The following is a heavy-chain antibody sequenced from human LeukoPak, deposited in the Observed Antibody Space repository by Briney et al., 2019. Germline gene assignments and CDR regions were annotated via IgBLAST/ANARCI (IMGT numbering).Heavy chain of an antibody. CDR1: GFTFSSYG. CDR2: ISNDGSNK. V-gene: IGHV3-30*03. J-gene: IGHJ4*02. Sequence: GGSLRLSCVASGFTFSSYGMHWVRQAPGKGLEWVAVISNDGSNKYYADSVKGRFTISRDNAKNSLYLQMNSLRAEDTAVYYCARVTEAPYYFDYWGQGTLVTVSS. CDR3: ARVTEAPYYFDY.